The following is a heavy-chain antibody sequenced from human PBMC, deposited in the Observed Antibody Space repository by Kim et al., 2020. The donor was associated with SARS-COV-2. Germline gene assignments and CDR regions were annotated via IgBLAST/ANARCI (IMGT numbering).Heavy chain of an antibody. D-gene: IGHD3-10*01. Sequence: ASVKVSCKASGLPFSSYAIYWGRQAPGQRLEWMGWINGGNGDTTYSQKFQGRVTITRDTSASTVYMELSSLTSEDTAVYYCARGGGCHGCYYYYGMEVWGQGTTVTVSS. CDR3: ARGGGCHGCYYYYGMEV. CDR2: INGGNGDT. CDR1: GLPFSSYA. J-gene: IGHJ6*02. V-gene: IGHV1-3*01.